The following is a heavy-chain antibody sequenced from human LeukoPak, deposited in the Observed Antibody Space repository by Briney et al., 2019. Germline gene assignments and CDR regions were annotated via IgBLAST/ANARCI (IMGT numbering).Heavy chain of an antibody. V-gene: IGHV3-30-3*01. CDR1: GFTFSSYA. CDR3: AKVGEQQLADY. J-gene: IGHJ4*02. D-gene: IGHD6-13*01. CDR2: ISYGGSNK. Sequence: AGGSLRLSCAASGFTFSSYAMYWVRQAPGKGLEWVAVISYGGSNKYYADSVKGRFTISRDNSKNTLYLQMNSLRGEGAAVYYCAKVGEQQLADYWGQGTLVTVSS.